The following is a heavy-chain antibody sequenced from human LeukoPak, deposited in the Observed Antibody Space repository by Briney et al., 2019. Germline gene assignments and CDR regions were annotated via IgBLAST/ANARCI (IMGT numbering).Heavy chain of an antibody. V-gene: IGHV4-34*01. Sequence: SETLSLTCGVYAGSFSGYYWTWIRQSPGKGLEWIGKITHSGSTKYNPSLKSRVTISIDTSNNQFSLKVSSVTAADTAVYYCAREYRSDIVVVPAAITDYYYYMDVWGKGTTVTISS. D-gene: IGHD2-2*01. CDR1: AGSFSGYY. CDR2: ITHSGST. J-gene: IGHJ6*03. CDR3: AREYRSDIVVVPAAITDYYYYMDV.